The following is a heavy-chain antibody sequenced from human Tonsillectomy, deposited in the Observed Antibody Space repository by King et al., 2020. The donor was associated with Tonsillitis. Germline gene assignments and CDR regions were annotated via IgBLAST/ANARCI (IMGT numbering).Heavy chain of an antibody. Sequence: QLVQSGAEVKKPGASVKVSCKASGYTFTGHYMYWVRQAPGQGLEWMGWINPNSGGTNYAQKFQGRVTMTRDTSISTAYMELRRLRSDDTAVYYCARGGYCSGGSCCPDYGMDVWGQETTVTVSS. J-gene: IGHJ6*02. D-gene: IGHD2-15*01. CDR3: ARGGYCSGGSCCPDYGMDV. V-gene: IGHV1-2*02. CDR1: GYTFTGHY. CDR2: INPNSGGT.